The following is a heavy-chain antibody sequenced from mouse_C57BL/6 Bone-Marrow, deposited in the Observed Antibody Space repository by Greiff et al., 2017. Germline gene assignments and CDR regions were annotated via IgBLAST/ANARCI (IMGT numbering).Heavy chain of an antibody. Sequence: LQESGPELVKPGASVKISCKASGYAFSSTWMNWVKQRPGQGLEWIGRIYPGDGDTNYNGKFKGKATLTADKSSSTAYMQLSSLTSEDSAVCFCARTDWFAYGGQGTLVTVSA. CDR1: GYAFSSTW. J-gene: IGHJ3*01. CDR3: ARTDWFAY. CDR2: IYPGDGDT. V-gene: IGHV1-82*01.